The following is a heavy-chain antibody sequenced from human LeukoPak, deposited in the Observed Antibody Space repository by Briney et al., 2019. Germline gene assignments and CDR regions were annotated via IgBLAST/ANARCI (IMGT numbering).Heavy chain of an antibody. CDR1: GFTFTSYW. D-gene: IGHD3-10*01. J-gene: IGHJ4*02. Sequence: GGSLRLSCAASGFTFTSYWMSWVRQAPGKGLEWVANIKRDGSEKYYVDSVKGRFTISRDNAKNSLYLQMNSLRAEDTAMYYCATDGGPFDNWGQGTLVTVSS. CDR3: ATDGGPFDN. CDR2: IKRDGSEK. V-gene: IGHV3-7*05.